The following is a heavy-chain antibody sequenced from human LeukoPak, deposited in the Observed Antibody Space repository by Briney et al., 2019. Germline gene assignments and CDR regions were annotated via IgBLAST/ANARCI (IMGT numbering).Heavy chain of an antibody. Sequence: GASVKVSCKASGYTFTSYGISWVRQAPGQGLEWMGWMNPNSGNTGYAQKFQGRVTVTRNTSISTAYMELSSLRSEDTAVYYCARVAYSSSWYLSYYYYYYMDVWGKGTTVTISS. J-gene: IGHJ6*03. CDR3: ARVAYSSSWYLSYYYYYYMDV. CDR2: MNPNSGNT. D-gene: IGHD6-13*01. V-gene: IGHV1-8*02. CDR1: GYTFTSYG.